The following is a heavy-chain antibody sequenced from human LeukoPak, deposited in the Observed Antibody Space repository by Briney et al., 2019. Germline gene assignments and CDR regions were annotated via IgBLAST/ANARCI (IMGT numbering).Heavy chain of an antibody. J-gene: IGHJ5*02. CDR3: ARFGSSDGYNYP. Sequence: PSETLSLTCTVSGGSINGYYWSWFRQPPGKGLEWIGYIYYSGSTNYSPSPKSRVSISVDTSKNQFSLKLSSVTAADTAVYYCARFGSSDGYNYPWGQGTLVTVSS. D-gene: IGHD5-24*01. CDR2: IYYSGST. CDR1: GGSINGYY. V-gene: IGHV4-59*01.